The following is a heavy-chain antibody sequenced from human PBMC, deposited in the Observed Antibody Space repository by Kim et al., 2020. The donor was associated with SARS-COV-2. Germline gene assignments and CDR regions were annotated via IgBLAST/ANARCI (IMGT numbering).Heavy chain of an antibody. J-gene: IGHJ6*03. V-gene: IGHV3-48*03. CDR2: ISIIGSTI. CDR3: AGPYYDFWSGYHYYMDV. CDR1: GFTFSSYE. D-gene: IGHD3-3*01. Sequence: GGSLRLSCAASGFTFSSYEMNWVRQAPGKGLEWVSYISIIGSTIYYADSVKGRFTISRDNAKNSLYLQMNSLRAEDTAVYYCAGPYYDFWSGYHYYMDVWGKGTTVTVSS.